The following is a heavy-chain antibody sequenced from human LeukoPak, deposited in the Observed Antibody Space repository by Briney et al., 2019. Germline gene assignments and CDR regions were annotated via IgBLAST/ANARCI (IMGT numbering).Heavy chain of an antibody. J-gene: IGHJ4*02. V-gene: IGHV3-30*03. CDR1: GFTFSSYG. Sequence: PGGSLRLSCAASGFTFSSYGMHWVRQAPGKGLEWVAVISYDGSNKYYADSVKGRFTISRDNSKNTLYLQMNSLRAEDTAVYYCARTQQPTYFDYWGQGTLVTVSS. CDR2: ISYDGSNK. D-gene: IGHD6-13*01. CDR3: ARTQQPTYFDY.